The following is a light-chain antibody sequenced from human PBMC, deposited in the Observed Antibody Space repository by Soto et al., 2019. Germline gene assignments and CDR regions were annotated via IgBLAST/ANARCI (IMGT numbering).Light chain of an antibody. J-gene: IGKJ1*01. CDR2: DAS. CDR3: QQYNSYPWT. CDR1: QTIFNW. V-gene: IGKV1-5*01. Sequence: IRMTQSPSTLSASVGDRVTITCRASQTIFNWLAWYQRKPGRAPNLLIYDASSLQSGVPSTFSGSGSGTEFTLTISSLQPGDFATYYCQQYNSYPWTFGQGTKVDIK.